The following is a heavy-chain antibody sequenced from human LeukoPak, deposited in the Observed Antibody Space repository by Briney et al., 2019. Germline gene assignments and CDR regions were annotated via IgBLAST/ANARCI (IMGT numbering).Heavy chain of an antibody. CDR1: GGSFSGYY. V-gene: IGHV4-34*01. CDR2: INHSGST. J-gene: IGHJ4*02. CDR3: ARGRGSWPFDY. Sequence: SETLSLTCAVYGGSFSGYYWSWIRQPPGKGLEWIGEINHSGSTNYNPSLKSRVTISVDTSKNQFSLKLSSVTAADTAVYYCARGRGSWPFDYWGQGTLVTVSS. D-gene: IGHD6-13*01.